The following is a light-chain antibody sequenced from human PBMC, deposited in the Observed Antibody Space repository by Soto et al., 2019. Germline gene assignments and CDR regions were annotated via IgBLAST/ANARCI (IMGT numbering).Light chain of an antibody. CDR1: QSVSSSY. J-gene: IGKJ4*01. Sequence: EIVLTQSPGTLSLSPGERATLSCRASQSVSSSYLAWYQQKPGQAPRLLIYDVSTRATGIPTRFSGSGSGTEFTLTISSLQPEDFATYYCVQHYSYPLTFGGGTKVDIK. CDR3: VQHYSYPLT. CDR2: DVS. V-gene: IGKV3-20*01.